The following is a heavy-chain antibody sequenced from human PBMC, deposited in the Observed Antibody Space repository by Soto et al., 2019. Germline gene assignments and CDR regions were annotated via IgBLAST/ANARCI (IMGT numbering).Heavy chain of an antibody. D-gene: IGHD2-2*01. J-gene: IGHJ3*02. CDR1: GGTFSSYA. CDR2: IIPIFGTA. V-gene: IGHV1-69*01. Sequence: QVQLVQSGAEVKKPGSSVKVSCKASGGTFSSYAISWVRQAPGQGLEWMGGIIPIFGTANYAQKFQGRVTITADESTSTAYMELSSLRSEDTAVYYCTRGVVVPAATWGAFDICGQGTMVTVSS. CDR3: TRGVVVPAATWGAFDI.